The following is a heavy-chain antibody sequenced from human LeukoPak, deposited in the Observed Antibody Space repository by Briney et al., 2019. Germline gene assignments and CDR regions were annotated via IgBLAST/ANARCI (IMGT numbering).Heavy chain of an antibody. D-gene: IGHD3-10*01. Sequence: GGSLRLSCAASGFTFSSYAMSWVRQAPGKGLEWVSAISGSGGSTYYADSVKGRFTISRDNSKNTLYLQMDSLRAEDTAVYYCAKGSGRIGGDLVDYWGQGTLVTVPS. J-gene: IGHJ4*02. CDR2: ISGSGGST. CDR1: GFTFSSYA. V-gene: IGHV3-23*01. CDR3: AKGSGRIGGDLVDY.